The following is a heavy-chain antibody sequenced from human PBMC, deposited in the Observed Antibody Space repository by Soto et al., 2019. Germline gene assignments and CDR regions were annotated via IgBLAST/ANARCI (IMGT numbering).Heavy chain of an antibody. CDR3: ARPYGSGKAQGY. D-gene: IGHD3-10*01. J-gene: IGHJ4*02. CDR2: IYHSGST. Sequence: QVQLQESGPGLVKPSGILSLTCAVSGGSISSSNWWSWVRQPPGKGLEWIGQIYHSGSTNYNPSRKRRVTISVDTSKNRFSQKLSSVTAADTAVYYCARPYGSGKAQGYWGQGTLVTVSS. CDR1: GGSISSSNW. V-gene: IGHV4-4*02.